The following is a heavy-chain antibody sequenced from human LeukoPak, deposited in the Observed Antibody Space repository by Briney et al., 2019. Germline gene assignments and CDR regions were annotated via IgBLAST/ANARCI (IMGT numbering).Heavy chain of an antibody. D-gene: IGHD1-26*01. J-gene: IGHJ6*03. CDR2: INHSGST. CDR3: ARGRSSAHYMDV. CDR1: GGSFSGYY. Sequence: ASETLSLTCAVYGGSFSGYYWSWIRQPPGKGLEWIGEINHSGSTNYNPSLKSRVTISVDTSKNQFSLKLSSVTAADTAVYYCARGRSSAHYMDVWGKGTTVTVSS. V-gene: IGHV4-34*01.